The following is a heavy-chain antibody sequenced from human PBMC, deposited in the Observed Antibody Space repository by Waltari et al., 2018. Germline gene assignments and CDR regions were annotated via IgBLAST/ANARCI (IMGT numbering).Heavy chain of an antibody. CDR1: GFIFSDCF. CDR3: VKDSRSGNFDH. CDR2: ISNKGDTT. D-gene: IGHD2-15*01. J-gene: IGHJ4*02. Sequence: EVQLVESGGGLVQPGGSLRLSCSASGFIFSDCFMNWVRQAPGKGLEYVSIISNKGDTTRYADSVKGRFTISRDNSKNTLFLQMTSLRPEDTGIYYCVKDSRSGNFDHWGQGTLVTVSS. V-gene: IGHV3-64D*06.